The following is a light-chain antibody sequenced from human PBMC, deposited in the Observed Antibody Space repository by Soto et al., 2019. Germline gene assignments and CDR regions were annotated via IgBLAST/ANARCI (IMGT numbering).Light chain of an antibody. CDR1: SSDVGGYNY. V-gene: IGLV2-8*01. Sequence: QSALTQPPSASGSPGQSVTISCTGTSSDVGGYNYVSWYQQHPGKAPKLMISEVSKRASWVPDRFSGSKSGNTGSLTVSGLQGEDEADYYCSSFAGNNNLVFGGGTKLTVL. CDR3: SSFAGNNNLV. CDR2: EVS. J-gene: IGLJ2*01.